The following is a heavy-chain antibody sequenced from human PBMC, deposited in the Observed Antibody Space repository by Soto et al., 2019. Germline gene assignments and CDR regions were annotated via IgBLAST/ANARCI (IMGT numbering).Heavy chain of an antibody. CDR2: IDWNGGST. CDR3: VKGRGSYFVYFGLDV. V-gene: IGHV3-9*01. Sequence: EVQLVESGGGLVQPGRSLRLSCVASGFTFDDYAMHWVRQTPGKGLEWVSSIDWNGGSTAYADSVKGRFTISRDNARISLYLQMNSLRPEDTALYYCVKGRGSYFVYFGLDVWGQGTTVTVSS. CDR1: GFTFDDYA. J-gene: IGHJ6*02. D-gene: IGHD1-26*01.